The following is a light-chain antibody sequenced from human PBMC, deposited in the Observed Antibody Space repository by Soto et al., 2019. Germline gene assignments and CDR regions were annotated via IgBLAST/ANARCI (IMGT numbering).Light chain of an antibody. V-gene: IGLV2-8*01. Sequence: QSVLTQPPSASGSPGQSVTISCTGTSSDVGGYDYVSWYQQHPGKAPKLIIYEVTLRPSGVPVRFSGSKSGNTASLTVSGLQAEDEADYSCSSYAGSNSHVVFGGGTKVTVL. CDR2: EVT. CDR1: SSDVGGYDY. CDR3: SSYAGSNSHVV. J-gene: IGLJ2*01.